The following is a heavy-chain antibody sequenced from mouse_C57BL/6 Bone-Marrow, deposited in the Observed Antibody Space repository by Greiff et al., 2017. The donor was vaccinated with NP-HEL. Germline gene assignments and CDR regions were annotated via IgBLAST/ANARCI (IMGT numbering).Heavy chain of an antibody. V-gene: IGHV5-2*01. J-gene: IGHJ1*03. CDR3: ARHYYGSSYVSV. CDR1: EYEFPSHD. CDR2: INSDGGST. Sequence: EVKVVESGGGLVQPGESLKLSCESTEYEFPSHDMSWVRKTPEKGLELVAAINSDGGSTYYPDTMERRFIIAIDNTKKTLYLQMSSLRSEDTALYYCARHYYGSSYVSVWGTGTTVTVSS. D-gene: IGHD1-1*01.